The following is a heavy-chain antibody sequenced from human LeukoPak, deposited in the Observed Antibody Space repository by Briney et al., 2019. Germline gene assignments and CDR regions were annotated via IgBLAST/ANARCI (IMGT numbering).Heavy chain of an antibody. CDR3: ARGPLGYCSGGSCLDAFDI. D-gene: IGHD2-15*01. V-gene: IGHV4-34*01. CDR2: INHSGGT. Sequence: PSETLSLTCAVYGGSFSGYYWSWIRQPPGKGLEWIGEINHSGGTNYNPSLKSRVTISVDTSKNQFSLKLSSVTAADTAVYYCARGPLGYCSGGSCLDAFDIWGHGTMVTVSS. CDR1: GGSFSGYY. J-gene: IGHJ3*02.